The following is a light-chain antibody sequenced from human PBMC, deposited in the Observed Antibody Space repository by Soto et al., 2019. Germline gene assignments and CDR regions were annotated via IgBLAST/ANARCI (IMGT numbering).Light chain of an antibody. Sequence: DIVFTHTPAPLPLSPGERATLSSRASQSVSSYLAWYQQKPGQAPRLLIYDASTRATGIPARFSGSGSGTDFTLTISSLEPEDFAVYYCQQHSNWPRTFGEGTKVDIK. CDR3: QQHSNWPRT. CDR2: DAS. CDR1: QSVSSY. J-gene: IGKJ1*01. V-gene: IGKV3-11*01.